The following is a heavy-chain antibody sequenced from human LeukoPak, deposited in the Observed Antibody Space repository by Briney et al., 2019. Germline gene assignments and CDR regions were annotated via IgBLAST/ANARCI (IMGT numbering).Heavy chain of an antibody. CDR2: IYYSGST. Sequence: SETLSLTCTVSGGSISSYYWSWIRQPPGKGLEWIGYIYYSGSTNYNPSLKSRVTISVDTSKNQFSLKSSSVTAADTAVYYCARDLYYDSSGYYYNWFDPWGQGTLVTVSS. J-gene: IGHJ5*02. CDR1: GGSISSYY. D-gene: IGHD3-22*01. V-gene: IGHV4-59*01. CDR3: ARDLYYDSSGYYYNWFDP.